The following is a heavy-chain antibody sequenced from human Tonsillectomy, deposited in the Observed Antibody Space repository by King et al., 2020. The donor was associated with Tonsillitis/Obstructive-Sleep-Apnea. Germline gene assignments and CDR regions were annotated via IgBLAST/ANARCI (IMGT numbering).Heavy chain of an antibody. D-gene: IGHD3-3*01. CDR1: GGSFSGYY. V-gene: IGHV4-34*01. J-gene: IGHJ3*01. CDR2: IDHSGST. Sequence: VQLQQWGAGLLKPSETLSLICAVNGGSFSGYYCSWIRQPPGKGLEWIGEIDHSGSTNYNPSLKSRVSISADTSKTQFSLKLSSVTAADTAVYYCAREITTDAFDVWGQGTMVTVSS. CDR3: AREITTDAFDV.